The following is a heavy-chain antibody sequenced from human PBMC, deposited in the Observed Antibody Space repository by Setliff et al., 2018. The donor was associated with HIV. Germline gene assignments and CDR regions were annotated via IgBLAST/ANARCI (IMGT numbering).Heavy chain of an antibody. J-gene: IGHJ6*03. V-gene: IGHV3-30*18. Sequence: GGSLRLSCVASGFTFSSHAMYWVRQAPGKGLDWVAIISYDATNEAYPDSVKGRFTISRDNSKNTLNLQLTGLRVDDTAVYYCAKMKVADYYFYYYYMDVWGKGTTVTVSS. CDR2: ISYDATNE. CDR3: AKMKVADYYFYYYYMDV. D-gene: IGHD2-15*01. CDR1: GFTFSSHA.